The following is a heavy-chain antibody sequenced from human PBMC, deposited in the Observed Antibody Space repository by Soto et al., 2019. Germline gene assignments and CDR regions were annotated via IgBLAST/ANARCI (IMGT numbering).Heavy chain of an antibody. V-gene: IGHV3-48*01. D-gene: IGHD3-9*01. Sequence: PGASERRSCEASGVTVSNYPMNWVRQAPGKGLEWISYTSSDSGTIYYADSVKGRFSISRDNAKNSLYLQMNSLRVEDTAVYYCASDWFYMDVWGKGTSVTVSS. CDR2: TSSDSGTI. J-gene: IGHJ6*03. CDR3: ASDWFYMDV. CDR1: GVTVSNYP.